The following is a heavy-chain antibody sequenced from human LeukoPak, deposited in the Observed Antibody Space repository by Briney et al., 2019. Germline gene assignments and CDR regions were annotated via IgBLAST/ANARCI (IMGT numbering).Heavy chain of an antibody. Sequence: SETLSLTCGVYGGSFSGYFWSWIPQPPGKGLEWIGEFNHSGNTNYNPSLKSRVTISVDTSKNQFSLKLSSVTAADTAVYYCARGGYCSGGSCYYNWFDPWGQGTLVTVSS. CDR3: ARGGYCSGGSCYYNWFDP. V-gene: IGHV4-34*01. CDR2: FNHSGNT. J-gene: IGHJ5*02. CDR1: GGSFSGYF. D-gene: IGHD2-15*01.